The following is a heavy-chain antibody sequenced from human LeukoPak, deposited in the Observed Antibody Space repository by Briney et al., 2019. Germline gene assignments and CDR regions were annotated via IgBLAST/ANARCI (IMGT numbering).Heavy chain of an antibody. CDR2: IYYSGST. CDR1: GGSISSGDYY. V-gene: IGHV4-30-4*01. D-gene: IGHD3-22*01. Sequence: SQTLSLTCTVSGGSISSGDYYWSWIRQPPGKGLEWIVYIYYSGSTYYNPSLKSLVTISVDTSKNQSSLKLSSVTAADTAVYYCARGWDYYDSSGHTYYGMDVWGQGTTVTVSS. CDR3: ARGWDYYDSSGHTYYGMDV. J-gene: IGHJ6*02.